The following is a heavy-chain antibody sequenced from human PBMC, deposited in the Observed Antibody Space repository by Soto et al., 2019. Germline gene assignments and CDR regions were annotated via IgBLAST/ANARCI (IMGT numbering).Heavy chain of an antibody. V-gene: IGHV4-30-4*01. Sequence: PSETLSLTCTVSGGSISSGDYYWSWIRQPPGKGLEWIGYIYYSGSTYYNPSLKSRVTISVDTSKNQFSLKLSSVTAADTAVYYCARAVVPAAMLYYYYGMDVWGQGTTVTVSS. J-gene: IGHJ6*02. CDR2: IYYSGST. CDR3: ARAVVPAAMLYYYYGMDV. CDR1: GGSISSGDYY. D-gene: IGHD2-2*01.